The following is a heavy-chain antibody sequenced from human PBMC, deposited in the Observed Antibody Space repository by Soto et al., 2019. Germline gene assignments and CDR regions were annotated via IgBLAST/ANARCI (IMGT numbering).Heavy chain of an antibody. CDR2: INAGNGNT. V-gene: IGHV1-3*01. D-gene: IGHD2-15*01. CDR1: GYTFTSYP. Sequence: ASVKVSCKASGYTFTSYPMHWVRQAPGQRLEWMGWINAGNGNTKYSQKFQGRVTITRDTSASTAYMELSSLRSEDTAVYYCARVVCSGGSCYSARLYYFDYWGQGTLITVSS. CDR3: ARVVCSGGSCYSARLYYFDY. J-gene: IGHJ4*02.